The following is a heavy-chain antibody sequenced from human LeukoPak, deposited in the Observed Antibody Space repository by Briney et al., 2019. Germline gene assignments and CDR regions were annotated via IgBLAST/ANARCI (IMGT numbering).Heavy chain of an antibody. V-gene: IGHV3-21*01. CDR2: ISSSSSYI. J-gene: IGHJ4*02. Sequence: GGSLRLSCAASGFSFSSYTMNWVRQAPGKGLEWVSIISSSSSYIYYADSVKGRFTISRDNAKNALYLQMDSLRVEDTAVYYCARDGRCGGDCYASWGQGTLVTVSS. CDR1: GFSFSSYT. CDR3: ARDGRCGGDCYAS. D-gene: IGHD2-21*02.